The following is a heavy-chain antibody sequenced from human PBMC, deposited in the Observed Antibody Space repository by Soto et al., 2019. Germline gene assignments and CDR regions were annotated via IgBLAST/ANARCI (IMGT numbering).Heavy chain of an antibody. J-gene: IGHJ5*02. CDR1: GGSIRSGGYS. CDR2: IYHSGST. CDR3: ARDKLEGNSFAT. V-gene: IGHV4-30-2*01. Sequence: QLQLQESGSGLVRPSQTLSLTCAVSGGSIRSGGYSWNWIRQPPGKGLEWIGHIYHSGSTLYNPSLKRRVTIAVHESKNDFPLTLSSVTAADPAVYYWARDKLEGNSFATWGQGTLGTVSS.